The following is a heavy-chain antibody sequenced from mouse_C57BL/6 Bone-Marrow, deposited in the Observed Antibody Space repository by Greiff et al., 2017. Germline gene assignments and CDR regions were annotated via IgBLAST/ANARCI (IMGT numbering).Heavy chain of an antibody. CDR1: GYTFTSYG. Sequence: QVQLQQSGAELARPGASVKLSCKASGYTFTSYGISWVKQRTGQGLEWIGEIYPRSGNTYYNEKVKGKATLTADKSSITAYMELRSLTSEDSAVYFCARPYYYGSSYDYFDYWGQGTTLTVSS. V-gene: IGHV1-81*01. D-gene: IGHD1-1*01. CDR3: ARPYYYGSSYDYFDY. CDR2: IYPRSGNT. J-gene: IGHJ2*01.